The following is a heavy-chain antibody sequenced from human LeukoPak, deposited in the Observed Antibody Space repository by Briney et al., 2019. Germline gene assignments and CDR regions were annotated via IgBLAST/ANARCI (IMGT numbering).Heavy chain of an antibody. CDR2: IIGSGIST. V-gene: IGHV3-23*01. Sequence: PGGSLRLSCAASGFTFSSYAMSWVRQAPGKRLEWVSAIIGSGISTYYADSVKGRFTISRDNSKNTLYLQMHSLRDEGTAVYYCAKFGIAGFGVNWGQGTLVTVSS. J-gene: IGHJ4*02. CDR3: AKFGIAGFGVN. D-gene: IGHD3-16*01. CDR1: GFTFSSYA.